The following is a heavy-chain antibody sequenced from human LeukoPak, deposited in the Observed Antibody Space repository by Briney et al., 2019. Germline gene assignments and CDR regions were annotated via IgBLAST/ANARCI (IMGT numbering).Heavy chain of an antibody. CDR3: AKTPGAFDI. V-gene: IGHV3-23*01. D-gene: IGHD2-15*01. J-gene: IGHJ3*02. Sequence: GGSLRLPCAATGFTFSSYAMSWVRQAPGKGLEWVSAISGSGGSTYYADSVKGRFTISRDNSKKTLHLQINSLRAEETAVYYCAKTPGAFDIWGQGTMVTVSS. CDR1: GFTFSSYA. CDR2: ISGSGGST.